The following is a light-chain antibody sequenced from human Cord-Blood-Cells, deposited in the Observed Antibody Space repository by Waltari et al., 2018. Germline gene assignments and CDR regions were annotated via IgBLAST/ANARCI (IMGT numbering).Light chain of an antibody. V-gene: IGKV3-11*01. Sequence: EIVLTQSPATLSLSPGERATLSCRASQSVSSYLAWYQQKPGQAPRLLIYDASNRATGIPARFSGSGSVTDFTLTISSLEPEDCAVYYCQQRSNGPITFGGGTKVEIK. CDR1: QSVSSY. CDR2: DAS. CDR3: QQRSNGPIT. J-gene: IGKJ4*01.